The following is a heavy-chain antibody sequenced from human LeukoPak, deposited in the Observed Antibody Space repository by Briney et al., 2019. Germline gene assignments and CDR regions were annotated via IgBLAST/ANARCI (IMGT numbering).Heavy chain of an antibody. V-gene: IGHV4-34*01. D-gene: IGHD3-22*01. CDR1: GGSFSGYY. Sequence: SETLSLTCAVYGGSFSGYYWSWIRQPPGKGLEWIGEINHSGSTNYNPSLKSRVTISVDTSKNQFSLKLSSVTAADTAVYYCVRAKGYYDSSGYYYSYFDYWGQGTLVTVSS. J-gene: IGHJ4*02. CDR2: INHSGST. CDR3: VRAKGYYDSSGYYYSYFDY.